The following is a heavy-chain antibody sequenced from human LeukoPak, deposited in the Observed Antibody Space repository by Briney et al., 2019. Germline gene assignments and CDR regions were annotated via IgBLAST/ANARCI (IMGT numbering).Heavy chain of an antibody. CDR2: INGNGGST. V-gene: IGHV3-23*01. CDR1: VFTFSNYA. Sequence: PGGSLRLSCAASVFTFSNYAMSWVRQAPGKGLEWVSSINGNGGSTYYADSVKGRFTISRGDSKNTLYLQMNSLRAEDTAAYYCAKGYYFDILSGYSSLDSWGQGTLVTVSS. CDR3: AKGYYFDILSGYSSLDS. D-gene: IGHD3-9*01. J-gene: IGHJ4*02.